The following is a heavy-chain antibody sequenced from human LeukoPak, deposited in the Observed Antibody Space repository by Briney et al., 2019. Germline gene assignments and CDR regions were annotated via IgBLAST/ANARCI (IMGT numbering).Heavy chain of an antibody. V-gene: IGHV3-48*03. Sequence: GGSLRLSCAASGFTFSTYEMNWVRQAPGKGLEWVSYISSSGSSIYYADSVKGRFTISRDNAKNSLYLQMNSLRAEDTALYYCAKDSSPGITMVRGVDYWGQGTLVTVSS. CDR2: ISSSGSSI. J-gene: IGHJ4*02. CDR1: GFTFSTYE. D-gene: IGHD3-10*01. CDR3: AKDSSPGITMVRGVDY.